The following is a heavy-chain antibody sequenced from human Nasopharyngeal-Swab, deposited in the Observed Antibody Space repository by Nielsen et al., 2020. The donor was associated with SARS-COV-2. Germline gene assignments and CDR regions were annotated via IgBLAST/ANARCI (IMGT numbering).Heavy chain of an antibody. J-gene: IGHJ4*02. Sequence: GGSLRLSCKGSGYSFTSYWIGWVRQMPGKSLEWMGRIDPSDSYTNYSPSFQGHVTISADKSISTAYLQWSSLKASDTAMYYCARHSGSGWYGNYWGQGTLVTVSS. CDR3: ARHSGSGWYGNY. CDR2: IDPSDSYT. CDR1: GYSFTSYW. D-gene: IGHD6-19*01. V-gene: IGHV5-10-1*01.